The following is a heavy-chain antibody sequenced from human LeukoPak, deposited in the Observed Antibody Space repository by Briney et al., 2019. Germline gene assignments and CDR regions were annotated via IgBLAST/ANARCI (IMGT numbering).Heavy chain of an antibody. D-gene: IGHD3-22*01. CDR1: GGSISFYY. Sequence: SETLSLTCTVSGGSISFYYWSWIRQPPGKGLECIGYIYYSGRTNYNPSLRSRVTISVDTSKNQFSLKLSSVTAADTAVYYCAIGSGYQNNWFDPWGQGTLVTVSS. J-gene: IGHJ5*02. V-gene: IGHV4-59*01. CDR3: AIGSGYQNNWFDP. CDR2: IYYSGRT.